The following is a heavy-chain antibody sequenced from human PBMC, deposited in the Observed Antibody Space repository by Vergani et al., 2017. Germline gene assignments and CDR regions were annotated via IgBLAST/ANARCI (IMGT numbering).Heavy chain of an antibody. V-gene: IGHV1-18*01. Sequence: QVQLVQSGAEVKRPGASVKVSCKASGYTFTSYGISWVRQAPGQGLEWMGWISAYNGDTKYAQKFQGRVTMTRDTSISTAYMELSRLRSDDTAVYYCASEDSSGYFAAFDIWGQGTMVTVSS. CDR2: ISAYNGDT. J-gene: IGHJ3*02. D-gene: IGHD3-22*01. CDR3: ASEDSSGYFAAFDI. CDR1: GYTFTSYG.